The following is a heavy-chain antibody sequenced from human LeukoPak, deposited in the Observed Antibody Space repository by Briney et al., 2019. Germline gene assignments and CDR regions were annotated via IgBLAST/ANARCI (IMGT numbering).Heavy chain of an antibody. Sequence: PGGSLRLSCVASGFTVSSNYMSWVRQAPGKGLEWVSVIYSGGNIYYADSVKGRFTISRDNSKNTLYLQMNSLRAEDTAVYYCARDYSQLAFDYWGQGTLVTVSS. CDR2: IYSGGNI. V-gene: IGHV3-53*01. D-gene: IGHD2-2*01. CDR1: GFTVSSNY. J-gene: IGHJ4*02. CDR3: ARDYSQLAFDY.